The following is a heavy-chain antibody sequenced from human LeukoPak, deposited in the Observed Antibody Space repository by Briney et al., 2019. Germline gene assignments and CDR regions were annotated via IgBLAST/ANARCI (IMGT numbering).Heavy chain of an antibody. CDR2: ISYDGSNK. D-gene: IGHD3-10*01. J-gene: IGHJ4*02. V-gene: IGHV3-30-3*01. CDR1: GFTFSSYN. CDR3: ARDMGSYPDY. Sequence: GGSLRLSCVASGFTFSSYNMHWVRQAPGKGLEWVAVISYDGSNKYYADSVKGRFTISRDNSKNTLYLQMNSLRAEDTAVYYCARDMGSYPDYWGQGTLVTVSS.